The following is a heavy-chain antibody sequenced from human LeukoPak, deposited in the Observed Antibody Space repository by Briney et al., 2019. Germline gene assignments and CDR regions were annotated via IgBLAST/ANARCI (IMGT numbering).Heavy chain of an antibody. Sequence: PSETLSLTCAVYGGSFSGYYWSWIRQPPGKGLEWIGEINHSGSTNYNPSLKSRVTISVDTSKNQFSLKLSSVTAADTAVYYCARRGSGWYRGGYYYYMDVWGKGTTVTISS. V-gene: IGHV4-34*01. CDR3: ARRGSGWYRGGYYYYMDV. D-gene: IGHD6-19*01. J-gene: IGHJ6*03. CDR2: INHSGST. CDR1: GGSFSGYY.